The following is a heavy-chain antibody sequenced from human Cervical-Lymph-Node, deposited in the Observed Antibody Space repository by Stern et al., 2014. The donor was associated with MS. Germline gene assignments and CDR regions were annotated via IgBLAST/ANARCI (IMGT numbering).Heavy chain of an antibody. J-gene: IGHJ6*02. CDR3: TTREGSSSSGYYYYYGMDV. CDR2: IKSKTDGGTT. CDR1: GFTFSNAW. D-gene: IGHD6-6*01. Sequence: VQLLESGGGLVKPGGSLRLSCAASGFTFSNAWMSWVRQAPGKGLEWVGRIKSKTDGGTTDYAAPVKGRFTISRDDSKNTLYLQMNSLKTEDTAVYYCTTREGSSSSGYYYYYGMDVWGQGTTVTVSS. V-gene: IGHV3-15*01.